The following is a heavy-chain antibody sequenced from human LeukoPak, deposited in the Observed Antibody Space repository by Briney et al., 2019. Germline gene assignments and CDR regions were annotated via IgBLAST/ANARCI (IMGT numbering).Heavy chain of an antibody. V-gene: IGHV3-74*01. CDR2: INSDGSAT. J-gene: IGHJ4*02. CDR3: ARGNKWSFDS. CDR1: GFTLSTYW. Sequence: GGSLRLSCVASGFTLSTYWMHWVRQAPGKGLVWVSRINSDGSATSYADSVMVRFTISRNSAKNTLYLQMNSLRPEDTAVYYCARGNKWSFDSWGQGALVTVSS. D-gene: IGHD2-15*01.